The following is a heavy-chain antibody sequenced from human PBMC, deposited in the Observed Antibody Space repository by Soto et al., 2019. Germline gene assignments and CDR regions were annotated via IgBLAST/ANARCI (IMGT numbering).Heavy chain of an antibody. CDR1: GGSITSDGYY. CDR2: IYYGERT. V-gene: IGHV4-31*03. Sequence: QVQLQESGPGLVKLSQTLPLPCTFSGGSITSDGYYWSWIRQHPGKGLEWIGYIYYGERTYYNPPRKSRVTILVDTSKNRLSLKLCTVTAADTDVYYWARSPLSQKVLFSYWGQGTLITVSS. J-gene: IGHJ4*02. D-gene: IGHD3-3*01. CDR3: ARSPLSQKVLFSY.